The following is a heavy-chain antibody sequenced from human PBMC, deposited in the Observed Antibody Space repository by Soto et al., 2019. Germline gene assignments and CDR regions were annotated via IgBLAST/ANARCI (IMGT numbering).Heavy chain of an antibody. CDR1: GFTFSSYG. Sequence: GGSLRLSCAASGFTFSSYGMHWVRQAPGKGLEWVAVISYDGSNKYYADSVKGRFTIARDNSKNTLFLHMSSLRAEDTAVYYCVKDGSSGWPYYYGLDVWGQGTSVTVSS. CDR2: ISYDGSNK. D-gene: IGHD6-19*01. V-gene: IGHV3-30*18. CDR3: VKDGSSGWPYYYGLDV. J-gene: IGHJ6*02.